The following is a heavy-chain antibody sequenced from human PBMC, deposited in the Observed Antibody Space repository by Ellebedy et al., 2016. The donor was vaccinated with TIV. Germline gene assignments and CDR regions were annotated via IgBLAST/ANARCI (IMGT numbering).Heavy chain of an antibody. CDR1: GGTFNTSG. J-gene: IGHJ5*02. CDR3: ARESGRYWNPQNWFDP. D-gene: IGHD6-19*01. V-gene: IGHV1-69*13. CDR2: IIPILGTS. Sequence: ASVKVSCXASGGTFNTSGITWVRQAPGQGLEWMGGIIPILGTSNYAQKFRDRVTITAHESTNTAYIELSSLTSEDTAVYFCARESGRYWNPQNWFDPWGQGTLVTVSS.